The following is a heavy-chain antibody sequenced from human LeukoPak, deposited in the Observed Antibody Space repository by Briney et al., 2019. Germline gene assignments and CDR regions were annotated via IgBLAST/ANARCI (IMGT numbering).Heavy chain of an antibody. V-gene: IGHV3-15*01. CDR1: GFTLSNAW. D-gene: IGHD3-10*01. CDR2: IKSKTDGGTT. J-gene: IGHJ4*02. Sequence: GGSLRHSRAASGFTLSNAWVSWLRPAPGKGLEWVGRIKSKTDGGTTDYAAPVKGRFTISRDDSKNTLYLQMNSLKPEDTAVYYCTTGRGFWGQEALVTVSS. CDR3: TTGRGF.